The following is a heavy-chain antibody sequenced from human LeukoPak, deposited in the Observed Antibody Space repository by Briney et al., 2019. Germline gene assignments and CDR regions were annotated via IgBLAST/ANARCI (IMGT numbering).Heavy chain of an antibody. Sequence: PSEILSLTCTVSGGSISSSSYYWGWIRQPPGKGLEWIGSIYYSGSTYYNPSLKSRVTISVDTSKNQFSLKLSSVTAADTAVYYCARSGFPDAFDIWGQGTMVTVSS. D-gene: IGHD1-26*01. V-gene: IGHV4-39*01. CDR1: GGSISSSSYY. CDR3: ARSGFPDAFDI. J-gene: IGHJ3*02. CDR2: IYYSGST.